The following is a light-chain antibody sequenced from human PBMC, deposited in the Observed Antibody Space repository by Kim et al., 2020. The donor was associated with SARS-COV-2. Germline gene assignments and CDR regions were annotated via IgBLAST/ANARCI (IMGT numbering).Light chain of an antibody. V-gene: IGKV1-39*01. CDR3: QQSYSSPLT. Sequence: ASVGDRVHITCRASQRFANYLNWYQQKPGKAPKLLIYATSSLQNGVPSMFSGSRSGTDFILSISSLQPEDFATYYCQQSYSSPLTFGAGTKVDIK. CDR1: QRFANY. CDR2: ATS. J-gene: IGKJ4*01.